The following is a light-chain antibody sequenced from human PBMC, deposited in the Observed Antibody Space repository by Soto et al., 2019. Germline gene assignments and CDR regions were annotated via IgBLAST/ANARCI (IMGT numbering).Light chain of an antibody. CDR1: QSISRY. Sequence: DIQMTQSPSSLSASVGDRVTITCRASQSISRYLNWYQQKPGKAPKLLLFATSSLQSGVPSRFSGSGSGTDFTLTISSLQPADFATYYCQQSYSTLFTFGPGTKVDIK. CDR2: ATS. V-gene: IGKV1-39*01. J-gene: IGKJ3*01. CDR3: QQSYSTLFT.